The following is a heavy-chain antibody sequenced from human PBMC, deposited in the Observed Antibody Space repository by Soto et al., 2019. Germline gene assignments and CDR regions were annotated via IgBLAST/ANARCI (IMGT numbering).Heavy chain of an antibody. CDR3: ARGRYLDF. CDR1: GYTFSSYG. Sequence: QVQLVQSGAEVKKPGASVKVSCRASGYTFSSYGISWVRQAPGQGLEWVGWISAYNGYTNDVQKFQGRVTMTKDTSKNKAYMELRSLRSDDTAIYSCARGRYLDFWGQGTLVTVSS. CDR2: ISAYNGYT. V-gene: IGHV1-18*01. D-gene: IGHD1-26*01. J-gene: IGHJ4*02.